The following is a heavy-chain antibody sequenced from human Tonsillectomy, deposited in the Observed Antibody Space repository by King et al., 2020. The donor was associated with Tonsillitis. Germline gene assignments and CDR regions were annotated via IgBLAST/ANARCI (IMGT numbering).Heavy chain of an antibody. CDR3: ARERGYSSTSWAFDI. J-gene: IGHJ3*02. D-gene: IGHD6-13*01. V-gene: IGHV1-18*01. Sequence: VQLVQSGPEVKKAGASVKVSCKASGYTFTNYGITWVRQAPGQGLEWMGWNSGYSGNTNYAQKLQGRVTVTTETFTSTDNRELRSLRSDDTAVYYCARERGYSSTSWAFDIWGQGTMLIVSS. CDR2: NSGYSGNT. CDR1: GYTFTNYG.